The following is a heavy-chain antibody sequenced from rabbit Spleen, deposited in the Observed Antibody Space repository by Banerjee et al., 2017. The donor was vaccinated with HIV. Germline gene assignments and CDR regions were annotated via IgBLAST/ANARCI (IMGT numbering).Heavy chain of an antibody. D-gene: IGHD6-1*01. CDR1: GFDFSRYY. CDR2: IDPIFGTT. V-gene: IGHV1S7*01. J-gene: IGHJ4*01. CDR3: ARGGYTYGYGFYPYPTGNFNL. Sequence: QLKESGGGLVQPGGSLKLSCKASGFDFSRYYMCWVRQAPGKGLEWIGYIDPIFGTTHYASWVNGRFTISSHNAQNTVDLQMNSLTAADTATYFCARGGYTYGYGFYPYPTGNFNLWGQGTLVTVS.